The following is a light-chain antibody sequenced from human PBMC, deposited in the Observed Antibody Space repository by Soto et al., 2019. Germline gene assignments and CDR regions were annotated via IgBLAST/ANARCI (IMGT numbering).Light chain of an antibody. Sequence: DIQMTQSPSSLSASVGDRVTITCRASQSISSYLNWYQQKQGKAPKVLIYAASSLQSGVPSRFSGIGSGTDLTISISSLQPEDFETYYCQQSYSGPLTFGGGTKVDIK. J-gene: IGKJ4*01. CDR2: AAS. CDR1: QSISSY. CDR3: QQSYSGPLT. V-gene: IGKV1-39*01.